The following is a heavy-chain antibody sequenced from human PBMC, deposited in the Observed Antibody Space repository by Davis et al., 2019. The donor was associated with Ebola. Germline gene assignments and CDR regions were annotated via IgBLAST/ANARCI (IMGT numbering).Heavy chain of an antibody. CDR1: GFTSSGHW. D-gene: IGHD4-11*01. CDR2: INQDGSEK. Sequence: GESLKISCAASGFTSSGHWITWVRQAPGKGLEWVANINQDGSEKNYVDSVKGRFTISRDNAKSSLYVYMNSLRGDDTAVYYCARHHYMRIDYWGQGSVVTVSS. J-gene: IGHJ4*02. V-gene: IGHV3-7*03. CDR3: ARHHYMRIDY.